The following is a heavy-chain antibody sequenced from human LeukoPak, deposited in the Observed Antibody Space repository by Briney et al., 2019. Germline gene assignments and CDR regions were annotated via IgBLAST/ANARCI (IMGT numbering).Heavy chain of an antibody. V-gene: IGHV4-59*01. J-gene: IGHJ4*02. CDR1: GGSISSYY. D-gene: IGHD6-19*01. Sequence: PSETLSLTCTVSGGSISSYYWSWIRQPPGKGLEWIGYIYYSGSTNYNPSLKSRVTISVDTSKNQFSLKLSSVTAADTAVYYCARGGSSGWSPPDYWGQGTLVTVSS. CDR2: IYYSGST. CDR3: ARGGSSGWSPPDY.